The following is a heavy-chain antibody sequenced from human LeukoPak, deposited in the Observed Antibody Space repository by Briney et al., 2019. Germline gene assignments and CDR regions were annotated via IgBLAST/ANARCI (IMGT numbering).Heavy chain of an antibody. J-gene: IGHJ5*02. V-gene: IGHV4-59*11. CDR1: GGSISSHY. CDR3: ARADASGSKRWFDP. Sequence: PSETLSLTCTVSGGSISSHYWSWIRQPPGKGLEWVGYIPYSGSTNYNPSLKSRVTISIDTSRTQFSVKLTSVTAADTALYYCARADASGSKRWFDPWGQGILVIVSS. CDR2: IPYSGST. D-gene: IGHD3-10*01.